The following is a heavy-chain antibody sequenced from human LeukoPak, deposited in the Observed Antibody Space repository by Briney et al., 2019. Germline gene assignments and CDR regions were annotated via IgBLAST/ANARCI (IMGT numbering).Heavy chain of an antibody. J-gene: IGHJ4*02. D-gene: IGHD3-10*01. Sequence: GESLKISCKGSGYSFTDYWIGWVRQMPGKGLDWMGIIYPGDSDTRYSPSFQGQVTISADKSISTAYLQWSSLKASDTAMYYCARLMVRGLINSGFDYWGQGTLVTVSS. CDR3: ARLMVRGLINSGFDY. CDR1: GYSFTDYW. V-gene: IGHV5-51*01. CDR2: IYPGDSDT.